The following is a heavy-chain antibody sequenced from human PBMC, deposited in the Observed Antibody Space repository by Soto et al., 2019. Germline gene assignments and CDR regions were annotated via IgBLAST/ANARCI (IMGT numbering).Heavy chain of an antibody. J-gene: IGHJ6*02. CDR1: GFTVSSNY. D-gene: IGHD3-9*01. Sequence: ASVRLSCAASGFTVSSNYMSWVRQAPGKGLEWVSVIYSGGSTYYADSVKGRFTISRDNSKNTLYLQMNSLRAEDTAVYYCARPGYYDILTGYYDGMDVWGQGTTVTVSS. V-gene: IGHV3-53*01. CDR3: ARPGYYDILTGYYDGMDV. CDR2: IYSGGST.